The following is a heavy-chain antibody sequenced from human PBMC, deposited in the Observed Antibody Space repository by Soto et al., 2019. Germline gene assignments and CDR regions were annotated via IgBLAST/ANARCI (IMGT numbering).Heavy chain of an antibody. J-gene: IGHJ1*01. D-gene: IGHD6-13*01. Sequence: PGGSLRLSCAASGFTLSSYWMHWVRQAPGKGLAWVSRINSDGSSTSYADSVKGRFTISRDNAKNTLYLQMNSLRAEDTALYYCAKDIAAAGTAEYFQHWGQGTLVTAPQ. V-gene: IGHV3-74*01. CDR3: AKDIAAAGTAEYFQH. CDR2: INSDGSST. CDR1: GFTLSSYW.